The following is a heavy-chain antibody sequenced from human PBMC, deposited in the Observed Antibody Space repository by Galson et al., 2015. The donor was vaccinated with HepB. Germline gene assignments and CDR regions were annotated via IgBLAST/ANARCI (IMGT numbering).Heavy chain of an antibody. CDR1: GFTFNSYS. CDR3: ARDGMRRGSGKFSAFDY. J-gene: IGHJ4*01. CDR2: ISSLGDIL. V-gene: IGHV3-30-3*01. Sequence: SLRLSCATSGFTFNSYSMHWVRQAPGKGLEWVAAISSLGDILYYADSVRGRFTISRDNSQNILYLQMNSLRTDDTALYYCARDGMRRGSGKFSAFDYWGHGTLVTVSS. D-gene: IGHD1-26*01.